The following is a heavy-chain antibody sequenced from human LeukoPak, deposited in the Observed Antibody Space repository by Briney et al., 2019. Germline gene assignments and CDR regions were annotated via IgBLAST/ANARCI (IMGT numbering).Heavy chain of an antibody. CDR3: AKAAYYGSGSLYYYYGMDV. D-gene: IGHD3-10*01. Sequence: GWSLRLSCAASGFTFSSYAMSWVRQAPGKGLEWVSAISGSGGSTYYADSVKGRFTISRDNSKSTLYLQMNSLRAEDTAVYYCAKAAYYGSGSLYYYYGMDVWGQGTTVTVSS. J-gene: IGHJ6*02. CDR1: GFTFSSYA. CDR2: ISGSGGST. V-gene: IGHV3-23*01.